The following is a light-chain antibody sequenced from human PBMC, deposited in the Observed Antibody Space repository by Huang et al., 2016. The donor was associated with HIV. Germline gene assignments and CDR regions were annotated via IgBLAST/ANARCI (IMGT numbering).Light chain of an antibody. Sequence: EIILTQSPATLSLSPGERATLSCRASQSVSSYLAWYQPKPGQAPMLLIYDASNRATGIPARFSGSGSGTDFTLTISSLEPEDFAVYYCQQRSNRPPLTFGGGTKVEIK. V-gene: IGKV3-11*01. CDR1: QSVSSY. J-gene: IGKJ4*01. CDR3: QQRSNRPPLT. CDR2: DAS.